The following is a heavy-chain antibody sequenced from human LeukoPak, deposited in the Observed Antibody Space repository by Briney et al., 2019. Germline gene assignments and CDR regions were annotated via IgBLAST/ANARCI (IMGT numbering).Heavy chain of an antibody. CDR2: IYTSGST. D-gene: IGHD5-18*01. Sequence: SETLSLTCTVSGGSISSYYWSWIRQPAGKGLGWIGRIYTSGSTNYNPSLKSRVTMSVDTSKNQFSLKLSSVTAADTAVYYCARDSVDTAMATYYYYYYYMDVWGKGTTVTISS. CDR1: GGSISSYY. CDR3: ARDSVDTAMATYYYYYYYMDV. J-gene: IGHJ6*03. V-gene: IGHV4-4*07.